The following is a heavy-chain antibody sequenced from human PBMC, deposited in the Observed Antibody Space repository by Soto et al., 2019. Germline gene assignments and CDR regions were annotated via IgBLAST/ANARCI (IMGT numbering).Heavy chain of an antibody. V-gene: IGHV4-61*01. CDR1: GGSVSSGSYY. D-gene: IGHD6-13*01. CDR3: ARDRGAAGNIGQPLLWFDP. CDR2: IYYSGST. J-gene: IGHJ5*02. Sequence: SETLSLTCTVSGGSVSSGSYYWSWIRQPPGKGLEWIGYIYYSGSTNYNPSLKSRVTISVDTSKNQFSLKLSSVTAADTAVYYCARDRGAAGNIGQPLLWFDPWGQGTLVTVYS.